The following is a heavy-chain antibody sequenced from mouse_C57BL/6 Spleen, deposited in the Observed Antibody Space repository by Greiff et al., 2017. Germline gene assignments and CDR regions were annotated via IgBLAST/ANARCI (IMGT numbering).Heavy chain of an antibody. Sequence: EVKLMESGGGLVKPGGSLKLSCAASGFTFSDYGMNWVRQAPEKGLEWVAYISSGSSTIYYADTVKGRFTISRDNAKNTLFLQMTSLRSEDTAMYYCARPDYGYFDVCGTGTTVTVSS. CDR3: ARPDYGYFDV. CDR2: ISSGSSTI. CDR1: GFTFSDYG. J-gene: IGHJ1*03. V-gene: IGHV5-17*01.